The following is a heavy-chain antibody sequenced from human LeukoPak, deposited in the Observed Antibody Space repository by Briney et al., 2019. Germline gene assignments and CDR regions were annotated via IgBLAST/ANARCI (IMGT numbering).Heavy chain of an antibody. V-gene: IGHV4-30-4*08. D-gene: IGHD3-10*01. CDR3: AREGDLLGRRPFDI. J-gene: IGHJ3*02. CDR1: GGSISSGDYY. Sequence: PSETLSLTCAVSGGSISSGDYYWSWIRQPPGKGLEWIGYIYYSGSTYYNPSLKSRVTISVDTSKNQFSLKLSSVTAADTAVYYCAREGDLLGRRPFDIWGQGTMVTVSS. CDR2: IYYSGST.